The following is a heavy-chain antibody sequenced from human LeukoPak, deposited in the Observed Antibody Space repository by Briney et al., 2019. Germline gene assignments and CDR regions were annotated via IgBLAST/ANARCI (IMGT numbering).Heavy chain of an antibody. Sequence: GGSLRLSCAASGFTFDDYAMHWVRQAPGKGLEWGSGISWNSGSIDYADSVKGRFTISRDNAKNSLYLQMNSLRAEDTALYYCAKDKGIAAAGRFDPWGQGTLVTVSS. V-gene: IGHV3-9*01. CDR1: GFTFDDYA. J-gene: IGHJ5*02. D-gene: IGHD6-13*01. CDR3: AKDKGIAAAGRFDP. CDR2: ISWNSGSI.